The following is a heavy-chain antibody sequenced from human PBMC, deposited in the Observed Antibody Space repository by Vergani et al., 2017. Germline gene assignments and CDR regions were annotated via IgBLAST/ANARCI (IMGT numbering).Heavy chain of an antibody. Sequence: QVQLQQWCAGLLKPSETLSLTCAVYCGSFSGYYWSWIRQPPGKGLEWIGEINHSGSTNYNPSLKSRVTISVDTSKNQFCLQLSSVTAADTAVYYCACITMVRRVNSDYWGQGTLVTVSS. J-gene: IGHJ4*02. CDR2: INHSGST. CDR3: ACITMVRRVNSDY. CDR1: CGSFSGYY. D-gene: IGHD3-10*01. V-gene: IGHV4-34*01.